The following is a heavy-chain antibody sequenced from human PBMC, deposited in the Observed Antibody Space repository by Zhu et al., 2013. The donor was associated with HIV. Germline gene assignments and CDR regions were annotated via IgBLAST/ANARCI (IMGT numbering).Heavy chain of an antibody. D-gene: IGHD6-13*01. CDR3: ARNGGDGSSWHYFDY. CDR1: GFTFSQYG. V-gene: IGHV3-30*03. J-gene: IGHJ4*02. Sequence: VQLVESGGGVVQPGRSLRLSCAASGFTFSQYGMQWVRQAPGKGLEWVAVISYDGSKKYYADSVKGRFTISRDNSKNTLYLQMNSLRAEDTAVYYCARNGGDGSSWHYFDYWGQGTLVTVSS. CDR2: ISYDGSKK.